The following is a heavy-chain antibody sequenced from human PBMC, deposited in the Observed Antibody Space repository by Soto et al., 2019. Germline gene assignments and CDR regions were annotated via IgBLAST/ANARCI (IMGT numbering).Heavy chain of an antibody. J-gene: IGHJ4*02. D-gene: IGHD5-12*01. Sequence: QVQVMGSGGGVVQPGRSLTLSCAVSGFTFSGYTLHWVRQAPGKGLEWVAVSSFDGTIKDFADSVKGRFTISRDISKSTMSLQMNGLRHEDTAIYCCARPVFSRGYGGYGSFRPSFYFESWQQGTQVTVSS. CDR3: ARPVFSRGYGGYGSFRPSFYFES. V-gene: IGHV3-30-3*01. CDR2: SSFDGTIK. CDR1: GFTFSGYT.